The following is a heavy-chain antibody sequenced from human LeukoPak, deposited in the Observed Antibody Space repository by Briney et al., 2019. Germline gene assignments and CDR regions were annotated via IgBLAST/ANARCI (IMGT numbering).Heavy chain of an antibody. CDR3: ARVAYCAGDCHHMDS. D-gene: IGHD2-21*02. CDR2: ISWNSGTI. J-gene: IGHJ4*02. Sequence: GGSLRLSCAASGFTFDDYAMHWVRQAPGKGLEWVSGISWNSGTIGYADSVKGRFTISRDNAKNSLYLQVNSLRAEDTAVYYCARVAYCAGDCHHMDSWGQGTLVTVSS. CDR1: GFTFDDYA. V-gene: IGHV3-9*01.